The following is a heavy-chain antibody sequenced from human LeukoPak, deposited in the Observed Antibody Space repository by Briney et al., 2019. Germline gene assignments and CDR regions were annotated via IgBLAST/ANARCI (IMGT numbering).Heavy chain of an antibody. CDR3: AKAPVTSCRGAYCYPFDS. V-gene: IGHV3-23*01. CDR2: ISGSDGST. D-gene: IGHD2-21*01. J-gene: IGHJ4*02. Sequence: GGSLRLSCAASGFTFSNYAMSWVRQAPGKGLEWVSAISGSDGSTNYADSVKGRFTISRDNSKNTLYLQMNSLRAEDAAVYFCAKAPVTSCRGAYCYPFDSWGQGTLVTVSS. CDR1: GFTFSNYA.